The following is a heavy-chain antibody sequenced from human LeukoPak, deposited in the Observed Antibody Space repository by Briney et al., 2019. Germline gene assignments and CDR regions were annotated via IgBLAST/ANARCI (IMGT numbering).Heavy chain of an antibody. V-gene: IGHV3-30*03. CDR3: ARGRTYGDYGGVLY. D-gene: IGHD4-17*01. J-gene: IGHJ4*02. CDR1: GFTFSSYG. Sequence: GGSLRLSCAASGFTFSSYGMHWVRQAPGKGLEWVAVISYDGSNKYYADSVKGRFTISRDNSKNTLYLQMNSLRAEDTAVYYCARGRTYGDYGGVLYWGQGTLVTVSS. CDR2: ISYDGSNK.